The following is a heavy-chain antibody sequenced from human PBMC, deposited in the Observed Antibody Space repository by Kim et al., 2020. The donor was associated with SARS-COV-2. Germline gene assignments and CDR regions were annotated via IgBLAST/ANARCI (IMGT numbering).Heavy chain of an antibody. J-gene: IGHJ4*02. Sequence: GGYLRLSCTASGFTFNNYAMTWVRHVAGEGLQWISSISHTGASTHSADSLKGRFTISRDNSESTVFLQMDRLAAEDTGIYYCAKNGRLGVIDSWGQGTLVTVSS. CDR3: AKNGRLGVIDS. D-gene: IGHD7-27*01. CDR1: GFTFNNYA. V-gene: IGHV3-23*01. CDR2: ISHTGAST.